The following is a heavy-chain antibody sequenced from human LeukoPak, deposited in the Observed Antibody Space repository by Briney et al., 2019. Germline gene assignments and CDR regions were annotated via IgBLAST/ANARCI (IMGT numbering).Heavy chain of an antibody. CDR2: IWHDGSRK. D-gene: IGHD5-18*01. J-gene: IGHJ5*02. CDR3: ARVPVGQYSYDS. CDR1: GFFFSDYG. V-gene: IGHV3-33*01. Sequence: PGGSLRLSCEASGFFFSDYGMHWVRQAPGKGLEWVAVIWHDGSRKYYADSVKGRFTISRDNSKNTLYLQMNSLRAEDTAVYYCARVPVGQYSYDSWGQGSLVTVSS.